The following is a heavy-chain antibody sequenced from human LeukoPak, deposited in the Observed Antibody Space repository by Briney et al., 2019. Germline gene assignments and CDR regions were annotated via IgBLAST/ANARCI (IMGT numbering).Heavy chain of an antibody. Sequence: SETLSLTCTVSGGSVSGYYWSWIRQPAGKGLEWIGRMYTTGTTNYNPSLKSRVTMSVDTSKNQLSLKLSSVAAADTAVYYCARSMYYYDSSGYQSSYWYFDLWGRGTLVTVSS. CDR1: GGSVSGYY. V-gene: IGHV4-4*07. D-gene: IGHD3-22*01. J-gene: IGHJ2*01. CDR3: ARSMYYYDSSGYQSSYWYFDL. CDR2: MYTTGTT.